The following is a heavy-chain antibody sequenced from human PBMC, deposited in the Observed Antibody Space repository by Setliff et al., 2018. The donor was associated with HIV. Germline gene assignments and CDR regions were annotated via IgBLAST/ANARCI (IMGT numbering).Heavy chain of an antibody. V-gene: IGHV1-8*02. CDR3: ASAQQQLVLSGFYYYYYMDV. D-gene: IGHD6-13*01. J-gene: IGHJ6*03. CDR1: GYTFTSYD. Sequence: ASVKVSCKASGYTFTSYDINWVRQATGQGLEWMGWINPNSGNTGYGQKFQGRVNMTRNTAISTAYMELSSLRSGDTSLYYCASAQQQLVLSGFYYYYYMDVWGKGTTVTVS. CDR2: INPNSGNT.